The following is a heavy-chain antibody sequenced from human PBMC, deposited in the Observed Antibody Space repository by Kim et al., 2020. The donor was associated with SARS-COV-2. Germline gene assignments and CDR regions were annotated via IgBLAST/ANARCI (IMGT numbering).Heavy chain of an antibody. CDR3: ARSSKRLFDY. D-gene: IGHD4-4*01. V-gene: IGHV6-1*01. Sequence: YNDYAVSVKSRITINPDTSKNQFSLQLNSVTPEDTAVYYCARSSKRLFDYWGQGTLVTVSS. J-gene: IGHJ4*02. CDR2: YN.